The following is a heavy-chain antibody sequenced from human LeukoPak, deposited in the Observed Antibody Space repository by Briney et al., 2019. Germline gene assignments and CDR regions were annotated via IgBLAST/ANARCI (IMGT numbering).Heavy chain of an antibody. D-gene: IGHD3-22*01. CDR2: ISYDGSKK. Sequence: GGSLRLSCAASGFTFNSYAMHWVRQAPSKGLEWVAVISYDGSKKYHADSVKGRFTISRDNSKNTLSLQMNSLRAEDTAVYYCARDPYFDSSGYPYYFDYWGQGTLVTVSS. J-gene: IGHJ4*02. V-gene: IGHV3-30*01. CDR3: ARDPYFDSSGYPYYFDY. CDR1: GFTFNSYA.